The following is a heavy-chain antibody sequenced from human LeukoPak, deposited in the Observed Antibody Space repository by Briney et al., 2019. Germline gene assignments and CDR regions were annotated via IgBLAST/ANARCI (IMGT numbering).Heavy chain of an antibody. J-gene: IGHJ4*02. CDR3: ARILLIAAAGIGGSYYFDY. D-gene: IGHD6-13*01. CDR1: GYTFTGYY. CDR2: INPNSGGT. V-gene: IGHV1-2*06. Sequence: ASVKVSCKASGYTFTGYYMHWVRQAPGQGLEWMERINPNSGGTNYAQKFQRRVTMTRDTSISTAYLELSMLRSDDTAVYYCARILLIAAAGIGGSYYFDYWGQGTLVTVSS.